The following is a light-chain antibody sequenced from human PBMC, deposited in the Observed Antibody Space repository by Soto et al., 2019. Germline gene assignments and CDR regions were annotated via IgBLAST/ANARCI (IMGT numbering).Light chain of an antibody. CDR1: NSNIGAGFG. CDR3: QSFVRNFLGVI. V-gene: IGLV1-40*01. J-gene: IGLJ2*01. CDR2: NYT. Sequence: QSVLTQPPSVSGAPGQRVTISCTGSNSNIGAGFGVHWYQHFPGTAPKLLIYNYTNRPSGVPDRFSGSNSGTSASLAITGLRAENAAHYYCQSFVRNFLGVIFARGTKLTVL.